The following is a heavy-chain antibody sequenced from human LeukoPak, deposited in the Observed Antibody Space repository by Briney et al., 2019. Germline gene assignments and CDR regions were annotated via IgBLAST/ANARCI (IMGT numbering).Heavy chain of an antibody. Sequence: GESLKISCNGSGYSFTSYWIGWVRQMPGKGLEWMGIIYPGDSDTRYSPSFQGQVTISAYKSISTAYLQWSSLKASDTAMYYCARLGDYYDSSGYFWVGMDVWGQGTTVTVSS. V-gene: IGHV5-51*01. J-gene: IGHJ6*02. CDR1: GYSFTSYW. D-gene: IGHD3-22*01. CDR2: IYPGDSDT. CDR3: ARLGDYYDSSGYFWVGMDV.